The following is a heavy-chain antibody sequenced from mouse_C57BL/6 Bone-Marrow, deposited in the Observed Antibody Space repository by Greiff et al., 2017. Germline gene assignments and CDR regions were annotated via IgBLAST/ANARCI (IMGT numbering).Heavy chain of an antibody. CDR1: GYTFTSYW. J-gene: IGHJ3*01. V-gene: IGHV1-55*01. CDR2: IYPGSGST. CDR3: ARYYDYAAWFAY. Sequence: QVQLQQPGAELVKPGASVKMSCKASGYTFTSYWITWVKQRPGQGLEWTGDIYPGSGSTNYNEKFKSKATLTVDTSSSTAYMQLSSLTSEDSAVYYCARYYDYAAWFAYWGQGTLVTVSA. D-gene: IGHD2-4*01.